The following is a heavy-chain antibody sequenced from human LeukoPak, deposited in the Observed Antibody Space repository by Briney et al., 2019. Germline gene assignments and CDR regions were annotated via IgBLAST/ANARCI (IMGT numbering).Heavy chain of an antibody. CDR2: ISSSSSTI. D-gene: IGHD3-10*01. CDR3: ARVDGSGSYYYGMDV. CDR1: GFTFSSYS. J-gene: IGHJ6*02. V-gene: IGHV3-48*01. Sequence: PGGSLRLSCAASGFTFSSYSMNWVRQAPGKGLEWVSYISSSSSTIYYADSVKGRFTISRDNAKNSLYLQMNSLRAEDTAVYYCARVDGSGSYYYGMDVWGQGTTVTVSS.